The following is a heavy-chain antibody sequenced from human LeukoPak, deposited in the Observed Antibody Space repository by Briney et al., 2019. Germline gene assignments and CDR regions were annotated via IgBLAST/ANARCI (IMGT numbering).Heavy chain of an antibody. CDR3: ARDLSLGGAFDI. Sequence: SETLSLTCTVSGGSISSSSYYWGWIRQPPGKGLEWIGTIYYTGSTYYNPSLESRVTMSVDMSTNQFSLRLSSVAASDTAVYYCARDLSLGGAFDIWGQGTMVTLSS. CDR1: GGSISSSSYY. D-gene: IGHD1-26*01. V-gene: IGHV4-39*02. CDR2: IYYTGST. J-gene: IGHJ3*02.